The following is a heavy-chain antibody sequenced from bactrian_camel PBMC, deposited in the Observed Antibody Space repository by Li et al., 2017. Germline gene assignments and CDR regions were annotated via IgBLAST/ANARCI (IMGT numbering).Heavy chain of an antibody. J-gene: IGHJ4*01. CDR2: IDSDATT. V-gene: IGHV3S53*01. D-gene: IGHD5*01. CDR1: GVSRCG. CDR3: AACRIFRGSGSYRY. Sequence: VQLVESGGGSVQTGGSLKLSCAASGVSRCGMAWYRQAHGKERELVSTIDSDATTTYTDSVKGRFTISRDNAKNTMYLQMNSLKTEDTAVYYCAACRIFRGSGSYRYWGQGTQVTVS.